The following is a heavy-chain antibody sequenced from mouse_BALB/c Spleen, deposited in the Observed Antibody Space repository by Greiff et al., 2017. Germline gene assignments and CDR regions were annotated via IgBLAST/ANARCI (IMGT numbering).Heavy chain of an antibody. CDR1: GYSFTSYW. J-gene: IGHJ3*01. V-gene: IGHV14-1*02. D-gene: IGHD2-1*01. Sequence: VQLQQSGPQLVRPGASVKISCKASGYSFTSYWMHWVKQRPEQGLEWIGRIDPANGNTKYDPKFQGKATITADTSSNTAYLQLSSLTSEDNAVYYCARGDGNYGGWGQGTLVTVSA. CDR2: IDPANGNT. CDR3: ARGDGNYGG.